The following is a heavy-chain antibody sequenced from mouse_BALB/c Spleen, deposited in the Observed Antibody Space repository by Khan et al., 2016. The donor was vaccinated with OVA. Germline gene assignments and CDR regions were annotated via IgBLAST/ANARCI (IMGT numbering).Heavy chain of an antibody. Sequence: VQLQESGAELARPGAPVKMSCKASGYTFTTYTMHWVKQRPGQGLEWIGYINPSNGYTNYNQKFKDKSTLTADKSSSTAYMQLSSLTSDYSAVYYCAREGAYYRSDGWFSYWGQGTLVTVSA. CDR3: AREGAYYRSDGWFSY. CDR1: GYTFTTYT. D-gene: IGHD2-14*01. V-gene: IGHV1-4*01. CDR2: INPSNGYT. J-gene: IGHJ3*01.